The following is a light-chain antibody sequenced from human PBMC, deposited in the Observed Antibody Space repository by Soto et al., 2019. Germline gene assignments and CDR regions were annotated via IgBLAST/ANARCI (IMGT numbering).Light chain of an antibody. Sequence: EVVLTRSPGTLSLSPGERATLSCRASQSVISSCLAWYQQKPGQAPRLLIYDASSRATGIPDRFSGSGSGTDFTLTISRLEPEDFAVYFCQQYGSSPYTFGQGTKLEIK. V-gene: IGKV3-20*01. CDR1: QSVISSC. J-gene: IGKJ2*01. CDR2: DAS. CDR3: QQYGSSPYT.